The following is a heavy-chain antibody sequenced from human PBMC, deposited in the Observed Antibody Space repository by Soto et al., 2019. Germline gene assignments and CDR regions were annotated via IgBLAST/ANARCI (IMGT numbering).Heavy chain of an antibody. V-gene: IGHV3-64D*08. Sequence: GGSLRLSCSASGFTFSNCAMHWVRQAPGKGLDYVSAVRNDGATTYYADPVKGRFTISRDNSKNTLYLQMNSLRPEDTAVYYCVKGSRYSNGWYDSWGQGTLVTVSS. CDR2: VRNDGATT. D-gene: IGHD6-19*01. J-gene: IGHJ5*01. CDR1: GFTFSNCA. CDR3: VKGSRYSNGWYDS.